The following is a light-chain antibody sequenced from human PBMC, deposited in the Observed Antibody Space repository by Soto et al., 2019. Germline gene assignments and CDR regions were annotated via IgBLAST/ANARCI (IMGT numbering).Light chain of an antibody. CDR1: QSVRTN. Sequence: EIVMTQSPATLSVSPGEGATLSCRASQSVRTNLAWYQQKPGQAPGLLIYGASTRATGIPARFSGSGSGTEFTLTISSLQSEDFAVYYCQQYNIWPLSFGPGTKVDIK. CDR3: QQYNIWPLS. V-gene: IGKV3-15*01. J-gene: IGKJ3*01. CDR2: GAS.